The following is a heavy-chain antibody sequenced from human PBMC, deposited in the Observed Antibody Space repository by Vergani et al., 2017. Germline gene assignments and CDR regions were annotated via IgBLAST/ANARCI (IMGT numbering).Heavy chain of an antibody. V-gene: IGHV4-31*03. D-gene: IGHD3-22*01. CDR1: GDSISSGVYY. CDR3: ARMGGYDEGDALRIGYFDS. CDR2: IHSTGST. J-gene: IGHJ4*02. Sequence: QVQLQESGPGLVKPSQTLSLTCSVSGDSISSGVYYWNCIRQPPGKGLEWIGYIHSTGSTHHNPSLRRRINMSVDTSKNQFSLKLNSVTAADTAMYYCARMGGYDEGDALRIGYFDSWGQGILVTVSS.